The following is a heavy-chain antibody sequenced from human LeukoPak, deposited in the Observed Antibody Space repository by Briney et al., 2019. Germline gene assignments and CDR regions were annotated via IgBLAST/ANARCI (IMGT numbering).Heavy chain of an antibody. CDR2: ISWNSGSI. Sequence: PGGSLRLSCAASGFTFSSYSMNWVRQAPGKGLEWVSGISWNSGSIGYADSVKGRFTISRDNAKNSLYLQMNSLRAEDTALYYCAKDHSGYALWDAFDIWGQGTMVTVSS. J-gene: IGHJ3*02. V-gene: IGHV3-9*01. CDR1: GFTFSSYS. D-gene: IGHD5-12*01. CDR3: AKDHSGYALWDAFDI.